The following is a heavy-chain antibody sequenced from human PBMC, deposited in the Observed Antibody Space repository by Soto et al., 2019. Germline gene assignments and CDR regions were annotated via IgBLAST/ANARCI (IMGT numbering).Heavy chain of an antibody. J-gene: IGHJ1*01. Sequence: PSETLSLTCTVSGGSISSSSFHWGWIRQPPGKGLEWLGYIYYAGTTTYNPSLQSRVSISLDTSKNEVSLKLTSVTAADTAVYFCARLGAFYQAMDSWGQGTLVTVSS. CDR1: GGSISSSSFH. D-gene: IGHD2-2*01. CDR3: ARLGAFYQAMDS. CDR2: IYYAGTT. V-gene: IGHV4-61*05.